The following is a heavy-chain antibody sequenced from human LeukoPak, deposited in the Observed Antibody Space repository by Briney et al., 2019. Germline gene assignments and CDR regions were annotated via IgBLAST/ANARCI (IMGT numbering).Heavy chain of an antibody. Sequence: SCKASGYTFTSYYMHWVRQAPGKGLEWVAVMWYDGSNKYYADSVKGRFTISRDNSKNTLYLQMNSLRAEDTAVYYCARGTRIEPLDYWGQGTLVTVSS. J-gene: IGHJ4*02. D-gene: IGHD1-14*01. CDR2: MWYDGSNK. CDR3: ARGTRIEPLDY. V-gene: IGHV3-33*01. CDR1: GYTFTSYY.